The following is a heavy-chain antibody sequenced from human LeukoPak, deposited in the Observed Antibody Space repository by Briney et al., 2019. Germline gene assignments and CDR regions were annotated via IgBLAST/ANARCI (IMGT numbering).Heavy chain of an antibody. Sequence: ASVKVSCKASGYTFTSYGISWVRQAPGQGLEWMGWISAYNGNTNYAQKLQGKVTMTTDTSTSTAYMELRSLRSDDTAVYYCARDHALGDAFDIWGQGTMVTVSS. CDR1: GYTFTSYG. V-gene: IGHV1-18*01. J-gene: IGHJ3*02. D-gene: IGHD2-2*01. CDR3: ARDHALGDAFDI. CDR2: ISAYNGNT.